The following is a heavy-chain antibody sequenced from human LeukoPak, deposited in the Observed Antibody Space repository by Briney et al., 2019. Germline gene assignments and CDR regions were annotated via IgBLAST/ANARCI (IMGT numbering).Heavy chain of an antibody. CDR2: IYSNDST. D-gene: IGHD3-22*01. CDR1: GGSISPYF. CDR3: ARDGPPKGSSYYDTSGYYYGAFDY. Sequence: SETLSLTCTVSGGSISPYFWSWIRQPAGKGLEWIGRIYSNDSTNYNPSLESRLTMSVDTSKNQFSLKLSSVTAADTAVYYCARDGPPKGSSYYDTSGYYYGAFDYWGQGTLVTVSS. V-gene: IGHV4-4*07. J-gene: IGHJ4*02.